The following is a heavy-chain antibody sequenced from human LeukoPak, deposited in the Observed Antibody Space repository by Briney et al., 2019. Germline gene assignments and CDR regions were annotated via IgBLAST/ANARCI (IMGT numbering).Heavy chain of an antibody. V-gene: IGHV4-34*01. J-gene: IGHJ5*02. Sequence: SETLSLTCAVYGGSFSGYYWSWIRQPPGKGLEWIGEINHSGSTNYNPSLKSRVTISVDTSKNQFSLKLSSVTAADTAVYYCASRPRRGSGSYYNWFDPWGQGTLVTVSS. CDR2: INHSGST. CDR3: ASRPRRGSGSYYNWFDP. CDR1: GGSFSGYY. D-gene: IGHD1-26*01.